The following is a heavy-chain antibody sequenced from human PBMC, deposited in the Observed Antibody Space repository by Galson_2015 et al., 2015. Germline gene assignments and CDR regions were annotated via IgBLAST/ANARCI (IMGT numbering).Heavy chain of an antibody. V-gene: IGHV4-61*01. CDR2: VYYSGST. D-gene: IGHD3-22*01. J-gene: IGHJ4*02. Sequence: SETLSLTCTVSGGSVNSGSYYWSWIRQPPGKGLEWIGFVYYSGSTTYNPSLKSRVTISLGTSRNQFSLKLSSVTAADTAVYYCARLWYYDSSGYYPQGFDYWGQGTLVTVSS. CDR1: GGSVNSGSYY. CDR3: ARLWYYDSSGYYPQGFDY.